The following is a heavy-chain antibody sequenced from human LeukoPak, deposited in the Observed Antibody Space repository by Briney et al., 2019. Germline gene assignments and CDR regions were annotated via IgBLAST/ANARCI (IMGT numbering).Heavy chain of an antibody. CDR3: ARGYYGFDY. D-gene: IGHD3-10*01. J-gene: IGHJ4*02. CDR2: INSDGSST. Sequence: GGSLRLSXAASGFTFCSYWMHWVRQAPGKGLVWVSRINSDGSSTSFADSVKGRFTISRDNAKNTLYLQMNSLRAEDTAVYYCARGYYGFDYWGQGTLVTVSS. V-gene: IGHV3-74*01. CDR1: GFTFCSYW.